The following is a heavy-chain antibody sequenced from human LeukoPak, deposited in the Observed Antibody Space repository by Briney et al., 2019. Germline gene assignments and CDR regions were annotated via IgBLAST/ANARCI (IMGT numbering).Heavy chain of an antibody. Sequence: SETLSLTCTVSGDPDNSYYWSWIRQPAGKGLEWIGRISPSGSTNYNPSLQSRVILSVDTSGNQLSLKLSSVTAADTAVYYCARGPYYGSGSTRPAFDIWGQGTMVTVSS. J-gene: IGHJ3*02. D-gene: IGHD3-10*01. CDR3: ARGPYYGSGSTRPAFDI. CDR1: GDPDNSYY. CDR2: ISPSGST. V-gene: IGHV4-4*07.